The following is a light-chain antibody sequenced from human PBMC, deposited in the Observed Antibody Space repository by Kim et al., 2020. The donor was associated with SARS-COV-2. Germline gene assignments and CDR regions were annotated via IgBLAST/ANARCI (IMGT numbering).Light chain of an antibody. Sequence: SASVGDRVPITCRASQDVERFLAWYQQKPGKAPKRLIYKASTLEGGVPPRFSGSGSGTGFTLTISSLQPDDFATYYCQHYLRFPYTFGQGTKLEI. V-gene: IGKV1-5*03. CDR3: QHYLRFPYT. CDR1: QDVERF. J-gene: IGKJ2*01. CDR2: KAS.